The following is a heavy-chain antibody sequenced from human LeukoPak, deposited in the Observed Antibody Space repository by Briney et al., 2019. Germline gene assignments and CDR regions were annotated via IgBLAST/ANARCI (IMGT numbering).Heavy chain of an antibody. D-gene: IGHD1-1*01. CDR2: MNPNSGNT. CDR1: GYTFTGYY. V-gene: IGHV1-8*02. Sequence: GASVKVSCKASGYTFTGYYMHWVRQAPGQGLEWMGWMNPNSGNTGYAQKFQGRVTMTRNTSISTAYMELSSLRSEDTAVYYCARGLVETTYYYYMDVWGKGTTVTISS. J-gene: IGHJ6*03. CDR3: ARGLVETTYYYYMDV.